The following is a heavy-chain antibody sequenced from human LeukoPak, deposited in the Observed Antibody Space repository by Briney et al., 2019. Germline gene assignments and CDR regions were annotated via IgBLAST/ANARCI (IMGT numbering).Heavy chain of an antibody. V-gene: IGHV4-34*01. D-gene: IGHD4-23*01. CDR2: INHSGST. CDR3: ARSVVTLYWYFDL. Sequence: PSETLSLTCAVYGGSFSGYYWSWICQPPGKGLEWIGEINHSGSTNYNPSLKSRVTISLDTSKNQFSLKLSSVTTADTAVYYCARSVVTLYWYFDLWGRGTLVTVSS. CDR1: GGSFSGYY. J-gene: IGHJ2*01.